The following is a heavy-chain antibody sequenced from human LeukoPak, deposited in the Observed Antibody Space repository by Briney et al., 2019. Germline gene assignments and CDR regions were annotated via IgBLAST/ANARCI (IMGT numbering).Heavy chain of an antibody. CDR1: GYTFTGYY. CDR3: ARDRVVVTAILDY. CDR2: ISYDGSNK. D-gene: IGHD2-21*02. Sequence: SCKASGYTFTGYYMHWVRQAPGKGLEWVAVISYDGSNKYYADSVKGRFTISRDNSKNTLYLQMNSLRAEDTAVYYCARDRVVVTAILDYWGQGTLVTVSS. V-gene: IGHV3-30*04. J-gene: IGHJ4*02.